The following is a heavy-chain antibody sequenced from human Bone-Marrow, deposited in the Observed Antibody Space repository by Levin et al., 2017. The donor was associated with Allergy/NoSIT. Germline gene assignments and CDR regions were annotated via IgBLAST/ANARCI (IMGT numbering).Heavy chain of an antibody. CDR1: DDSVGSGRYY. CDR2: IYYSGST. D-gene: IGHD3-22*01. V-gene: IGHV4-31*03. J-gene: IGHJ4*02. Sequence: LRLSCTVSDDSVGSGRYYGSWIRQHPGKGLEWIGYIYYSGSTYYNPSLKRRVTMTMDTSQNPFSLSLSSVTAAETAIDYCARDGSVYDSRFDYWGQGALVTVSS. CDR3: ARDGSVYDSRFDY.